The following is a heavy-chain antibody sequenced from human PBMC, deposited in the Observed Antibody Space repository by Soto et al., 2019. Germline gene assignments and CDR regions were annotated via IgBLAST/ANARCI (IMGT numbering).Heavy chain of an antibody. V-gene: IGHV1-69*13. CDR3: ARARWDIVVVPAAIFGMDV. J-gene: IGHJ6*02. Sequence: AAVKVSCKASGGTFSSYAISWVRQAPGQGXEWMGGIIPIFGTANYAQKFQGRVTITADESTSTAYMELSSLRSEDTAAYYCARARWDIVVVPAAIFGMDVWGQGTTVTVCS. D-gene: IGHD2-2*01. CDR1: GGTFSSYA. CDR2: IIPIFGTA.